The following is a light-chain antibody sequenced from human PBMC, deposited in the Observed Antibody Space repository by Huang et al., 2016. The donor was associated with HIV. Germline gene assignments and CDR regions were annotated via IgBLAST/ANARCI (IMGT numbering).Light chain of an antibody. J-gene: IGKJ1*01. V-gene: IGKV1-33*01. Sequence: DIQMTQSPSSLSASVGDRVTISCQASQDIANYLNWYQQKPGQAPKLLIYDASTLQTGVPSRFSGSGSGTDFSFTISSLQPEDLATYYCQQYDSLPPWTFGQGTKVEIQ. CDR2: DAS. CDR3: QQYDSLPPWT. CDR1: QDIANY.